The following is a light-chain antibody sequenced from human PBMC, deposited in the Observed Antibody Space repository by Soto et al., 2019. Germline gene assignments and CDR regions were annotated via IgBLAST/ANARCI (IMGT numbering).Light chain of an antibody. J-gene: IGKJ5*01. V-gene: IGKV1-12*01. CDR1: QGISSW. Sequence: DIQMTQSPSSVSASVADRVTITCRACQGISSWIAWYQQNPGKAPKLLIYAASSLQSGVPSRFSGSGSGTDFTLTISSLQPEDFATYYWQQANSFLPAFGKGTRLEIK. CDR3: QQANSFLPA. CDR2: AAS.